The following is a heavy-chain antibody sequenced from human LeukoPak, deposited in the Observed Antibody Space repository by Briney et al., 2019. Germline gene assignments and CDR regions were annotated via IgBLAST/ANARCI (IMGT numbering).Heavy chain of an antibody. Sequence: SSETLSLTCTVSGGSISSYYWSWIRQPPGKGLEWIGYIYYSGSTNYNPSLKSRVTISVDTSKNQFSLKLSSVTAADTAVYYCARRSGYSGYDYDYWGQGTLVTVSS. D-gene: IGHD5-12*01. CDR2: IYYSGST. CDR3: ARRSGYSGYDYDY. J-gene: IGHJ4*02. CDR1: GGSISSYY. V-gene: IGHV4-59*08.